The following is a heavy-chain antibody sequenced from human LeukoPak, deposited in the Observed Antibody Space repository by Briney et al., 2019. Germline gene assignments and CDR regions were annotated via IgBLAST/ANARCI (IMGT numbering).Heavy chain of an antibody. Sequence: SETLSLTCTVSGGSISGYYWSWIRQPPGKGLEWIGYIYYSGSTNYNPSLKSRVTISVDTSKNQFSLKLSSVTAADTAVYYCARGGIVATIPDFDYWGQGTLITVSS. D-gene: IGHD5-12*01. V-gene: IGHV4-59*01. J-gene: IGHJ4*02. CDR1: GGSISGYY. CDR2: IYYSGST. CDR3: ARGGIVATIPDFDY.